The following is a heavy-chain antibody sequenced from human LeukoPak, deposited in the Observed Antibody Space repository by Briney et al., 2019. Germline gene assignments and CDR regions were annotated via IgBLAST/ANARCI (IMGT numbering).Heavy chain of an antibody. CDR2: IMPIFGPA. CDR1: GGSFSNSV. Sequence: ASVKVSCKASGGSFSNSVINWVRQAPGQGLEWMGGIMPIFGPAKYAQKFQGRVTITAEESTNTAYMEMSSLRSEDTGVYYCARDRHSAGSDYMDVWGKGTTVTVSS. CDR3: ARDRHSAGSDYMDV. J-gene: IGHJ6*03. V-gene: IGHV1-69*13. D-gene: IGHD1-26*01.